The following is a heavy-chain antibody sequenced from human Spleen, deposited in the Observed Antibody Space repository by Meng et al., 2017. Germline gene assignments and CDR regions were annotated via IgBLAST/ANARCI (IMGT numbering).Heavy chain of an antibody. V-gene: IGHV3-23*01. D-gene: IGHD4-11*01. J-gene: IGHJ4*02. CDR3: VPRTTYFDS. Sequence: EVRLLESGGGVVQPGGSLRLSCAASGFTFSTVGMNWVRQAPGKGLEWVSTISSTGGATYYADSVKGRLTISRDNSKNTLYLQMNSLRAEDTAVYYCVPRTTYFDSWGLGTLVTVSS. CDR2: ISSTGGAT. CDR1: GFTFSTVG.